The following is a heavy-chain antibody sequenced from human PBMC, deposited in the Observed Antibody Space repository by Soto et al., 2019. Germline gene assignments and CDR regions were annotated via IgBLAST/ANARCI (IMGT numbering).Heavy chain of an antibody. Sequence: GGSLRLSCAASGFTFSSYAMSWVRQAPGKGLEWVSAISGSGGSTYYADSVKGRFTISRDNSKNTLYLQMNSLRAEDTAVYYCAKDIEDIVVVPAAPYNWFDPWGQGTLVTVSS. V-gene: IGHV3-23*01. D-gene: IGHD2-2*01. CDR1: GFTFSSYA. CDR2: ISGSGGST. J-gene: IGHJ5*02. CDR3: AKDIEDIVVVPAAPYNWFDP.